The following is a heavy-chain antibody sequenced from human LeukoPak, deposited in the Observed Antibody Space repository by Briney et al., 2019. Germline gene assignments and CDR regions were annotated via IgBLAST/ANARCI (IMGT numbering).Heavy chain of an antibody. Sequence: PGGSLRLSCAASGFTFSSQWMSWVRQAPGKGLEWVANINQAGSEKNYVDSVKGRFTISRDNARNSLYLQMNTLRAEDTAVSYCVRGGGYNYFDYWGQGTLVTVSS. CDR3: VRGGGYNYFDY. V-gene: IGHV3-7*01. J-gene: IGHJ4*02. CDR1: GFTFSSQW. D-gene: IGHD5-24*01. CDR2: INQAGSEK.